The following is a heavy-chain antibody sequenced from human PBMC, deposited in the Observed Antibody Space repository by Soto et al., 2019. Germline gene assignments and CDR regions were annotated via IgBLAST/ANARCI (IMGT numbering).Heavy chain of an antibody. Sequence: ASETLSLTCTVSGGSISSYYWSWIRQPPGKGLEWIGYIYYSGSTNYNPSLKSRVTISVDTSKNQFSLKLSSVTAADTAVYYCARSSGDTAMVSYWGQGTLVTVSS. J-gene: IGHJ4*02. CDR2: IYYSGST. CDR3: ARSSGDTAMVSY. D-gene: IGHD5-18*01. CDR1: GGSISSYY. V-gene: IGHV4-59*01.